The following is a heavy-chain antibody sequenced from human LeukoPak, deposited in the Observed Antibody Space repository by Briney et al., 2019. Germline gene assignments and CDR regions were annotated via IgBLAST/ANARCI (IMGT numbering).Heavy chain of an antibody. Sequence: ASVKVSCKASGYTFTSYGISWVRQAPGQGLQWMGWISTYNGNTNYAQKLQGRVTMTTDTSTGTAYMELGSLRSDDTAVYYCARDPGYSSGWTHSYYGMDVWGQGTTVTVSS. CDR3: ARDPGYSSGWTHSYYGMDV. V-gene: IGHV1-18*01. D-gene: IGHD6-19*01. J-gene: IGHJ6*02. CDR2: ISTYNGNT. CDR1: GYTFTSYG.